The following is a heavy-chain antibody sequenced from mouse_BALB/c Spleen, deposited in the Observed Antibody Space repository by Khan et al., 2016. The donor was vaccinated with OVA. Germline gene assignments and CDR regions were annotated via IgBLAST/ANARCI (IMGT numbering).Heavy chain of an antibody. J-gene: IGHJ2*01. CDR2: IAPGGGST. Sequence: DLVKPGASVKLSCKASGYTFTSYWINWIKQRPGQGLEWIGRIAPGGGSTDYNEMFKGKATLTVDTSSSTAYIQFNSLSSEDSAVYFCARKLYYFDYWGQGTTLTVSS. CDR3: ARKLYYFDY. CDR1: GYTFTSYW. V-gene: IGHV1S41*01.